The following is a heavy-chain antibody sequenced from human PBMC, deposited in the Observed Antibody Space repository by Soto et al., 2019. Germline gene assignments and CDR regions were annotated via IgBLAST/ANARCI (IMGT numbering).Heavy chain of an antibody. J-gene: IGHJ6*03. CDR3: ARGYCSSTSCYVGYYYYYYYKDV. V-gene: IGHV3-7*01. D-gene: IGHD2-2*01. CDR2: IKQDGSEK. CDR1: GFTFSSYW. Sequence: GGSLRLSCAASGFTFSSYWMSWVRQAPGKGLEWVANIKQDGSEKYYVDSVKGRFTISRDNAKNSLYLQMNSLRAEDTAVYYCARGYCSSTSCYVGYYYYYYYKDVWGKGTTVTVS.